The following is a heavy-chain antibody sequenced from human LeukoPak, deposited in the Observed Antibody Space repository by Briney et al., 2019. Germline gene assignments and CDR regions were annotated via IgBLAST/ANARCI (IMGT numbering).Heavy chain of an antibody. Sequence: GGSLRLSCAASGFIFSKYGMHWVRQAPGRGLEWVAVIWNDGSYEHYTDSVKGRFTISRDNSKNTLFLQLNSLRPEDTAVYYCAKPTWGSWSFLIDFWGQGTLVTVSS. J-gene: IGHJ4*02. D-gene: IGHD3-16*01. CDR2: IWNDGSYE. CDR3: AKPTWGSWSFLIDF. V-gene: IGHV3-33*06. CDR1: GFIFSKYG.